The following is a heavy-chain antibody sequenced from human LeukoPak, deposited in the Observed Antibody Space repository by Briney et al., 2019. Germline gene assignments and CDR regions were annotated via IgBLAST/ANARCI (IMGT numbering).Heavy chain of an antibody. CDR1: GGSFSGYY. J-gene: IGHJ5*02. V-gene: IGHV4-34*01. Sequence: PSETLSLTCAVYGGSFSGYYWSWIRQPPGKGLEWIGEINHSGSTNYNPSLKSRVTISVDTSKNQFSLKLSSVTAADTAVYYCASTPAPYIAVAGTRWFDPWGQGTLVTVSS. CDR2: INHSGST. CDR3: ASTPAPYIAVAGTRWFDP. D-gene: IGHD6-19*01.